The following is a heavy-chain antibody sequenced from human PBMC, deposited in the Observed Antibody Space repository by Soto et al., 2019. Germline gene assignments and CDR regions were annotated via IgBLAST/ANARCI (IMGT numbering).Heavy chain of an antibody. CDR3: ARGQRFSDWFDP. V-gene: IGHV4-4*07. Sequence: SETLSLTCTVSGGSMSSYYWTWIRQPAGKGLEWIGRVYSSGGTHYNPSLKSRVTISLDTSKNQFSLRLLSVTDADTAVYYCARGQRFSDWFDPWGKGTLVTVSS. D-gene: IGHD3-3*01. CDR2: VYSSGGT. J-gene: IGHJ5*02. CDR1: GGSMSSYY.